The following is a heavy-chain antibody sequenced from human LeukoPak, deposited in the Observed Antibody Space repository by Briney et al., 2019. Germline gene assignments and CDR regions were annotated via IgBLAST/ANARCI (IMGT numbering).Heavy chain of an antibody. CDR3: ANLPSNLGYYFDY. CDR2: IRGSGGCT. CDR1: GFRFSSYA. J-gene: IGHJ4*02. Sequence: GGSLRLSCAASGFRFSSYAMSWVRQAPGTGLEWVSAIRGSGGCTYYADSVKGRLTISRDHSKNTLYLQMNSLRAGDTDVYYCANLPSNLGYYFDYWGQGTLVTVSS. D-gene: IGHD4-11*01. V-gene: IGHV3-23*01.